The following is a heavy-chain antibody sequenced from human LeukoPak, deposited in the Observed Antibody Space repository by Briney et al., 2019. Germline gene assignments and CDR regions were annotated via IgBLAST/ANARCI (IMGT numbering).Heavy chain of an antibody. J-gene: IGHJ3*02. D-gene: IGHD3-9*01. CDR1: GGTFSSYA. Sequence: SVKVSCKASGGTFSSYAISWVRQAPGQGLEWMGGIIPIFGTANYAQKFQGRVTITADESTSTAYMELSSLRSEDTAVYYCARARRYYDILTGYPPQHDAFDIWGQGTMVTVSS. V-gene: IGHV1-69*13. CDR2: IIPIFGTA. CDR3: ARARRYYDILTGYPPQHDAFDI.